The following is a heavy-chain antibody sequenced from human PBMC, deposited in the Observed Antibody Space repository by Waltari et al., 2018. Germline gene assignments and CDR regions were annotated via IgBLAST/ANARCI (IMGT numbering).Heavy chain of an antibody. J-gene: IGHJ4*02. Sequence: EVQLEQSGAEVKQPGESLKISCNGSGYSFAKYWIGWVRRMPGKGLEWMGVIYPGDSNTKYSLSFQGQVTISADTSISTAYLQWSSLKASDTAIYFCARQNIHSYGYGYFDFWGQGTLVTVSS. V-gene: IGHV5-51*01. CDR1: GYSFAKYW. CDR3: ARQNIHSYGYGYFDF. CDR2: IYPGDSNT. D-gene: IGHD5-18*01.